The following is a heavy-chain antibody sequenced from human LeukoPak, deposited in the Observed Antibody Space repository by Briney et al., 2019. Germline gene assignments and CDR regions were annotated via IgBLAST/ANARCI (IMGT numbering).Heavy chain of an antibody. V-gene: IGHV4-59*08. J-gene: IGHJ4*02. CDR3: ARSFGDLVIYFDY. D-gene: IGHD2-21*02. CDR1: GGSISSYY. CDR2: IYYSGST. Sequence: PSETLSLTCTVSGGSISSYYWSWLRQPPGKGLEWIGYIYYSGSTYYNPSLKSRVTISVDTSKNQFSLKLSSVTAADTAVYYCARSFGDLVIYFDYWGQGTLVTVSS.